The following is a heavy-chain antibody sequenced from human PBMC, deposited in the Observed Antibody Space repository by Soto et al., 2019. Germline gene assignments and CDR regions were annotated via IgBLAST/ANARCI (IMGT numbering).Heavy chain of an antibody. CDR3: AKDRDIVVVPAALDY. D-gene: IGHD2-2*01. J-gene: IGHJ4*02. CDR2: ISYDGSNK. V-gene: IGHV3-30*18. CDR1: GFTFSSYG. Sequence: QVQLVESGGGVVQPGRSLRLSCAASGFTFSSYGMHWVRQAPGKGLEWVAVISYDGSNKYYADSVKGRFTISRDNSKNTLDRQMNSLRAEDTAVYYCAKDRDIVVVPAALDYWGQGTLVTVSS.